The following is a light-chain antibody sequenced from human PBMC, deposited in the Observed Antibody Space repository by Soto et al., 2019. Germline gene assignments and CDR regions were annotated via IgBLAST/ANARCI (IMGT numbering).Light chain of an antibody. Sequence: SQLTQSPSSLSASVGDRVTITFGASQDISSYLAWYQQEPGKAPKLLIYAASTLQSGVPSRFSGSGSGTDFTLTISTLHPEDFATYYCQQLNSYPWTFGQGTKVDIK. CDR3: QQLNSYPWT. CDR2: AAS. J-gene: IGKJ1*01. CDR1: QDISSY. V-gene: IGKV1-9*01.